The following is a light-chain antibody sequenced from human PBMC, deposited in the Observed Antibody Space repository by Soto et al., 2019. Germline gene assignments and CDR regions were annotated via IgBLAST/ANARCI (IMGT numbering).Light chain of an antibody. CDR1: PSFSGY. J-gene: IGKJ3*01. CDR3: QQRSVWPPGL. Sequence: IVLAHSPAAQSCSPGGGATLSGRAIPSFSGYLAWYQQTPGKASRLLIYGVSNRAPGIPARFRGSGSGTDFTLTISSLESEDFVVYCCQQRSVWPPGLVGTGTKVDSK. V-gene: IGKV3-11*01. CDR2: GVS.